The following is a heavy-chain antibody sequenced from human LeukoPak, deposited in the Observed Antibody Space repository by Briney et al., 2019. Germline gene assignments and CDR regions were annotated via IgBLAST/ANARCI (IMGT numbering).Heavy chain of an antibody. Sequence: SETLSLTCTVSGGSISSYYWSWIRQPPGKGLEWIGYIYTSGSTNYNPSLKSRVTISVDTSKNQISLKLSSVTAADTAVYYRARARYSSWVTWGQGTLVTVSS. D-gene: IGHD2-21*01. V-gene: IGHV4-4*09. CDR3: ARARYSSWVT. J-gene: IGHJ4*02. CDR1: GGSISSYY. CDR2: IYTSGST.